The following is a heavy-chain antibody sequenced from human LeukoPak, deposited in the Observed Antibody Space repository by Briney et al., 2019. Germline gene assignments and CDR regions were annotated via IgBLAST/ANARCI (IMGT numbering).Heavy chain of an antibody. CDR3: AKDAANLYYYGSGSSLFDY. D-gene: IGHD3-10*01. CDR2: INPSGGST. V-gene: IGHV1-46*01. CDR1: GYTFTSYY. J-gene: IGHJ4*02. Sequence: ASVKVSCKASGYTFTSYYMHWVRQAPGQGLEWMGIINPSGGSTSYAQKFQGRVTMTRDTSTSTAYMELRSLRSDDTAVYYCAKDAANLYYYGSGSSLFDYWGQGTLVTVSS.